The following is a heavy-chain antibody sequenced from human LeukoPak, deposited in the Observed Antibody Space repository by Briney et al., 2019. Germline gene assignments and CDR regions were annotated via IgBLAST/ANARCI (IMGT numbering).Heavy chain of an antibody. CDR1: GGSISSSSYY. CDR2: IYYSGST. V-gene: IGHV4-39*01. D-gene: IGHD4-17*01. CDR3: ARQHPDYGEGMDV. Sequence: SETLSLTCAVSGGSISSSSYYWGWIRQPPGKGLEWIGSIYYSGSTYYNPSLKSRVTISVDTSKNQFSLKLGSVTAADTAVYYCARQHPDYGEGMDVWGQGTTVTVSS. J-gene: IGHJ6*02.